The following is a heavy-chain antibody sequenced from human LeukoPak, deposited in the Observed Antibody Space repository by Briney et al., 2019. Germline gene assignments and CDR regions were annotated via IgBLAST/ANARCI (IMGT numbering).Heavy chain of an antibody. CDR3: AKGPLVVVTAFDY. Sequence: GGSLRLSCAASGITFSSSAMHWVRQAPGKGLEWVAVISNDGNNKYYADSVKGRFTISRDNSKNTLYLQMNSLRAEDTAVYYCAKGPLVVVTAFDYWGQGTLVTVSS. CDR1: GITFSSSA. V-gene: IGHV3-30*04. D-gene: IGHD2-15*01. CDR2: ISNDGNNK. J-gene: IGHJ4*02.